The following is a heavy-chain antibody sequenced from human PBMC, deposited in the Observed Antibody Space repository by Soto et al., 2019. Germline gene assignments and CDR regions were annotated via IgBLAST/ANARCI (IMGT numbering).Heavy chain of an antibody. V-gene: IGHV3-7*05. D-gene: IGHD3-22*01. CDR3: ARDVSTVSGHYYLDAFDM. CDR2: IKKDESKK. Sequence: EVQLVESGGGLVQPGASLRLSCAASGFTFSDDWMTWVRQAPGKGLEWVANIKKDESKKSYLDSVRGRFTISRDNARNSLYLQMDSLRAEDTAQYYCARDVSTVSGHYYLDAFDMWGQGTMVTVSS. J-gene: IGHJ3*02. CDR1: GFTFSDDW.